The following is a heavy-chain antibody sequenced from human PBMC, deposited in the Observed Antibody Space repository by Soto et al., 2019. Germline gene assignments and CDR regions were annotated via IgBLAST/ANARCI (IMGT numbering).Heavy chain of an antibody. Sequence: QLQLQESGPGLVKPSETLSLTCSVSGASISSGTHYWGWIRQPPGQGLQWIGSVYYSGGTYTTRSLRSRVTISVDSSKNQFSLKLSSVTAADTAVYSCASAPVIVGVITIYYFDYWGQGTLVTVSS. V-gene: IGHV4-39*01. CDR3: ASAPVIVGVITIYYFDY. CDR2: VYYSGGT. CDR1: GASISSGTHY. J-gene: IGHJ4*02. D-gene: IGHD3-3*01.